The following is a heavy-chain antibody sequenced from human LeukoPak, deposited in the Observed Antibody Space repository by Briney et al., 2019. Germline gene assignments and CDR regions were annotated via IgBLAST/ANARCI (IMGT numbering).Heavy chain of an antibody. CDR2: ISGSGGGT. D-gene: IGHD6-19*01. CDR1: GFIFNSYA. CDR3: AKGVAVAEDY. J-gene: IGHJ4*02. V-gene: IGHV3-23*01. Sequence: PGGSLRLSCVASGFIFNSYAMSWVRQAPGKGLEWVSGISGSGGGTYYAQSVKGRFTISRDNSKNTLYLQMNSLRAEDTAVYYCAKGVAVAEDYWGQGTLVTVSS.